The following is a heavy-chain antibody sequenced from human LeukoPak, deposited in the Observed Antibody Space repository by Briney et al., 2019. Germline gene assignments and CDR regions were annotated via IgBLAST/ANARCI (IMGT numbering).Heavy chain of an antibody. V-gene: IGHV3-11*01. CDR2: ISSSGSTI. Sequence: GGSLRLSCAASGFIVSGKYMSWVRQAPGKGLEWVSYISSSGSTIYYADSVKGRFTISRDNAKNSLYLQMNSLRAEDTAVYYCNYGDYGVSLTAYWGQGTLVTVSS. CDR1: GFIVSGKY. J-gene: IGHJ4*02. CDR3: NYGDYGVSLTAY. D-gene: IGHD4-17*01.